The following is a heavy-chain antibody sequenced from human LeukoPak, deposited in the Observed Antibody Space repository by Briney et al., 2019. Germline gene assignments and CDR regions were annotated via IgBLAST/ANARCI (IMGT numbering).Heavy chain of an antibody. J-gene: IGHJ4*02. Sequence: ASVKVSCEASGYAFSNYGISWVRQAPGQGLEWMGWISGYNGNTKYAQKFQDRVTATTDMASITYMELRSLRSEDTALYYCARDYSLSLSRPAGFDYWGQGTLVTVSS. CDR1: GYAFSNYG. V-gene: IGHV1-18*04. CDR2: ISGYNGNT. D-gene: IGHD2-21*01. CDR3: ARDYSLSLSRPAGFDY.